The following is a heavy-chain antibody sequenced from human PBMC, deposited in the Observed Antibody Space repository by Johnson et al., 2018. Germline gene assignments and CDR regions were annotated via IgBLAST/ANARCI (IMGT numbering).Heavy chain of an antibody. Sequence: EVQLLESGGGVVQPGRSLRLSCAASGFTFSFYGMHWVRQAPGKGLEYVSSISINGGSTYYANSVKGRFTISRDNSKNTLYLQMGSLRADDMAVYYCARARGYSYEEDAFDIWGQGTMVTVSS. V-gene: IGHV3-64*01. J-gene: IGHJ3*02. CDR2: ISINGGST. D-gene: IGHD5-18*01. CDR3: ARARGYSYEEDAFDI. CDR1: GFTFSFYG.